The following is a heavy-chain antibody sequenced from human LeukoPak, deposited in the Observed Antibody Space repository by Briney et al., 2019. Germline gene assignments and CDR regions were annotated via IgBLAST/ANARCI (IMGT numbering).Heavy chain of an antibody. J-gene: IGHJ4*02. CDR3: AKSQFDILTGSDY. D-gene: IGHD3-9*01. CDR1: GLIFDDYT. V-gene: IGHV3-23*01. Sequence: PGGSLRLSCAASGLIFDDYTMHWVRQAPGKGLEWVSAISGSGGSTYYADSVKGRFTISRDNSRNTLYLQMNSLRAEDTAVYYCAKSQFDILTGSDYWGQGTLVTVSS. CDR2: ISGSGGST.